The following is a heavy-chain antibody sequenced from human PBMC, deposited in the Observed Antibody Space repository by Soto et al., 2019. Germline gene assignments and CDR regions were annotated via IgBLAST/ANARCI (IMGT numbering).Heavy chain of an antibody. J-gene: IGHJ4*02. CDR2: IYYSGST. V-gene: IGHV4-39*01. Sequence: PSETLSLTCTVSGGSISGSSYYWGWIRQPPGKGLEWIGSIYYSGSTYYNPSLKSRVTISVDTSKNQFSLKLSSVTTADTAVYYCARQLITWGQGTLVTVSS. CDR1: GGSISGSSYY. CDR3: ARQLIT.